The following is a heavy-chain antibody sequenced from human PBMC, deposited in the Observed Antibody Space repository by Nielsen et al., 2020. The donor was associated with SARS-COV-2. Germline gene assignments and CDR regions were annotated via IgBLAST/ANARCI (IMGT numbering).Heavy chain of an antibody. CDR1: GFTFSSYG. CDR3: AREGSSSWFTISYYYYGMDV. Sequence: GGSLRLSCAASGFTFSSYGMHCVRQAPGKGLEWVAVIWYDGSNKYYADSVKGRFTISRDNSKNTLYRQMNSLRAEDTAVYYCAREGSSSWFTISYYYYGMDVWGQGTTVTVSS. CDR2: IWYDGSNK. J-gene: IGHJ6*02. V-gene: IGHV3-33*01. D-gene: IGHD6-13*01.